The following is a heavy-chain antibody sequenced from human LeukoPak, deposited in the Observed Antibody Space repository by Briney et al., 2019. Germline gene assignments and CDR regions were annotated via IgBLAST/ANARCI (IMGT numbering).Heavy chain of an antibody. D-gene: IGHD2-2*01. CDR3: ARDLVVVPAAHYYYYYGMDV. Sequence: GGSLRLSCAASGFTFSSYWMSWVRQAPGKGLEWVANIEQDGSEKYYVDSVKGRFTISRDNAKNSLYLQMNSLRAEDTAVYYCARDLVVVPAAHYYYYYGMDVWGKGTTVTVSS. CDR2: IEQDGSEK. J-gene: IGHJ6*04. CDR1: GFTFSSYW. V-gene: IGHV3-7*03.